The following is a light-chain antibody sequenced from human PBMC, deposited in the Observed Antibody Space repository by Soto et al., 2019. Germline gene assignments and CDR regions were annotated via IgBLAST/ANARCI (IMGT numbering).Light chain of an antibody. CDR2: DAS. J-gene: IGKJ2*01. Sequence: DIQMTQSPSTLSASVGDRVTITCRASQSISSWLAWYQQKPGKAPNLLIYDASSLESGVPSRFSGRGSGTDFTLTISSLQPDDFATYYCQQYNSFPHTFGQGTKVDI. CDR1: QSISSW. V-gene: IGKV1-5*01. CDR3: QQYNSFPHT.